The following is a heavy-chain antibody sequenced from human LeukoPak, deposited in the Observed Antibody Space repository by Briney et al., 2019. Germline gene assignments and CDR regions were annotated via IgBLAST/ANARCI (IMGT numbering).Heavy chain of an antibody. CDR2: INPSSGVT. D-gene: IGHD1/OR15-1a*01. J-gene: IGHJ4*02. Sequence: ASVKVSCKASGYTFTASYMHWVRQAPGQGLEWVGRINPSSGVTDYAQNFQGRVTMTRDTSITTAYMELTSLRSDDTAVYYCASGTTEWIDYWGQGTLVTVSS. CDR3: ASGTTEWIDY. CDR1: GYTFTASY. V-gene: IGHV1-2*06.